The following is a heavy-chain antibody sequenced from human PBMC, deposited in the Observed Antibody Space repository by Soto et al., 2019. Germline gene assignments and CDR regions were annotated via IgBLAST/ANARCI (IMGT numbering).Heavy chain of an antibody. V-gene: IGHV1-69*13. D-gene: IGHD2-2*01. CDR1: GGTFSSYA. CDR2: INPIFGTA. CDR3: ARGYPSSSRLGWFDP. J-gene: IGHJ5*02. Sequence: SVKVSCKASGGTFSSYAISWVRQAPGQGLEWMGGINPIFGTANYAQKFQGRVLITADASTNTVYMELSSLRSEDTAVYYCARGYPSSSRLGWFDPWGQGTLVTVSS.